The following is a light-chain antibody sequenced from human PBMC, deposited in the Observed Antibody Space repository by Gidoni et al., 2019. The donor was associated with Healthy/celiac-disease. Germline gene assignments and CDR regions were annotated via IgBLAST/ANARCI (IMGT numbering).Light chain of an antibody. CDR3: QQYDNLPMYT. J-gene: IGKJ2*01. V-gene: IGKV1-33*01. Sequence: PSSLSASVGDRVTITCQASQDISNYLNWYQQKPGKAPKPLIYYASNLETGVPSRFSGSGSGTDFTFTISSLQPEDIATYYCQQYDNLPMYTFGQGTKLEIK. CDR2: YAS. CDR1: QDISNY.